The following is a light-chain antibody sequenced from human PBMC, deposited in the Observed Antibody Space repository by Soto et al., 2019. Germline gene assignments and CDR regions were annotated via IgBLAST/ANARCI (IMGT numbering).Light chain of an antibody. CDR3: QQYNNWPQT. J-gene: IGKJ1*01. CDR2: DAS. Sequence: ETMVTHSPDTLSVSLGERATLSCRASQSLRSSLAWYQQKPGQAPRLLIYDASTRATGIPARFSGSGSGTDFTLTISGLQSEDFAVYYCQQYNNWPQTFGQGAKV. CDR1: QSLRSS. V-gene: IGKV3-15*01.